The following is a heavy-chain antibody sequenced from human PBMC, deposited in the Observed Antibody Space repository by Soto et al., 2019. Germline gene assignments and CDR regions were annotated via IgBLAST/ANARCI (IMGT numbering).Heavy chain of an antibody. J-gene: IGHJ6*02. V-gene: IGHV7-4-1*01. CDR3: ASKKDITMVRGVIKSLYGMDV. D-gene: IGHD3-10*01. CDR2: INTNTGNP. Sequence: QVQLVQSGSELKKPGASVKVSCKASGYTFTSYAMNWVRQAPGQGLEWMGWINTNTGNPTYAQGFTGRFVFSLDTSVSTAYLQICSLKAEDTAVYYCASKKDITMVRGVIKSLYGMDVWGQGTTVTVSS. CDR1: GYTFTSYA.